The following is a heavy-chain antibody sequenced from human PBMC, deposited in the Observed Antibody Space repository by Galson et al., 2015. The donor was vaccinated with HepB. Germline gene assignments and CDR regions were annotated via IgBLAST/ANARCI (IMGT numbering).Heavy chain of an antibody. D-gene: IGHD3-9*01. V-gene: IGHV3-30-3*01. CDR1: GFTFSSYA. CDR3: ARGNYDILTGAAFDI. CDR2: ISYDGSKK. Sequence: SLRLSCAASGFTFSSYAIHWVRQAPGNGLEWVAVISYDGSKKYYADSVKGRFTISRDNSKNTLYLQMNSLRAEDTAVYYCARGNYDILTGAAFDIWGQGTMVTVSS. J-gene: IGHJ3*02.